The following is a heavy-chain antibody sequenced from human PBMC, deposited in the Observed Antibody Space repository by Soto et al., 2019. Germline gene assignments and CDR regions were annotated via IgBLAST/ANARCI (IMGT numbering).Heavy chain of an antibody. CDR2: IYYSGST. J-gene: IGHJ5*02. Sequence: PSETLSLTCTVSGVSISSGGYYWSWIRQHPGKGLEWIGYIYYSGSTYYNPSLKSRVTISVDTSKNQFSLKLSSVTAADTAVYYCASPKIAFYNWFDPWGQGTLVTVSS. D-gene: IGHD3-3*02. V-gene: IGHV4-31*03. CDR3: ASPKIAFYNWFDP. CDR1: GVSISSGGYY.